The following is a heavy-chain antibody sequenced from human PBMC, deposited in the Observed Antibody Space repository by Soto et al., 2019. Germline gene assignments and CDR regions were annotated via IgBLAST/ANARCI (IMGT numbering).Heavy chain of an antibody. CDR2: IYYSGST. J-gene: IGHJ5*01. V-gene: IGHV4-59*01. Sequence: PSETLSLTCTVSGGSINRYHLSWIRQPPGKGLEWIGYIYYSGSTNYNPSLKSRVTISVDTSKNQFSLKLSSVTAADTAVYYCARIIAVAGTSDWFDSWGQGTLVTVSS. D-gene: IGHD6-13*01. CDR1: GGSINRYH. CDR3: ARIIAVAGTSDWFDS.